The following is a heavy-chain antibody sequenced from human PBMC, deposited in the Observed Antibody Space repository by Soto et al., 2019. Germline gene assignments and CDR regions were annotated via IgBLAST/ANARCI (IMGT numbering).Heavy chain of an antibody. CDR1: GYSFDRYG. CDR2: ISADNGDT. CDR3: ARDRSYYYETSGYPFDY. D-gene: IGHD3-22*01. Sequence: ASVKVSCKASGYSFDRYGISWVRQAPGQRPEWMGWISADNGDTRLSQNVQGRLNLTTDTSKNTAYLDPRSLSSHDTAVYYCARDRSYYYETSGYPFDYWRQGTPVTVSS. J-gene: IGHJ4*02. V-gene: IGHV1-18*01.